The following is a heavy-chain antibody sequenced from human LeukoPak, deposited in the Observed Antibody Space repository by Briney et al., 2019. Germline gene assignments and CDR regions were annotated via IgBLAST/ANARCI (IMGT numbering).Heavy chain of an antibody. CDR3: ARSRGIAARYYFDY. Sequence: SETLSLTXAVSGYSISNSYYWGWIRQPPGKGLECIGSIYHSGSTYYNPSLKSRVTMSVDTSKNQFSLKLSSVTAADTAVYYCARSRGIAARYYFDYWGQGTLVTVSS. CDR1: GYSISNSYY. CDR2: IYHSGST. V-gene: IGHV4-38-2*01. D-gene: IGHD6-6*01. J-gene: IGHJ4*02.